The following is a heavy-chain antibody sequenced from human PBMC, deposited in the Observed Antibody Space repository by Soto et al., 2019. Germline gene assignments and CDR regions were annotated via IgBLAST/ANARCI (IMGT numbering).Heavy chain of an antibody. CDR2: INDSGST. Sequence: PSETLSLTCTVSGGSIRSAGHYWSWIRQHPGKGLEWIGYINDSGSTFYNPSLRSRLNISVDTSENQFSLRLTSVKTEDTAVYYCSRSAVTATPYYFDYWGQGTLVTVSS. CDR3: SRSAVTATPYYFDY. J-gene: IGHJ4*02. CDR1: GGSIRSAGHY. V-gene: IGHV4-31*03. D-gene: IGHD2-21*02.